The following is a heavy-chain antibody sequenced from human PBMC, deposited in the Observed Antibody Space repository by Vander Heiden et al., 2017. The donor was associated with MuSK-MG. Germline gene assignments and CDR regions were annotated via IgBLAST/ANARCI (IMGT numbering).Heavy chain of an antibody. J-gene: IGHJ6*01. CDR2: IYHSGST. D-gene: IGHD6-19*01. CDR3: ARDILSGWLPVYYYYGMDV. Sequence: QVQLQESGPGLVKPSATLSLTCTVSGYSISSGYYWGWIRQPPGKGLEWIGSIYHSGSTYYNPSLKRRVTISVDTSKNQFSLKLSSVTAAETAVHYCARDILSGWLPVYYYYGMDVWGQGTTVTVYS. CDR1: GYSISSGYY. V-gene: IGHV4-38-2*02.